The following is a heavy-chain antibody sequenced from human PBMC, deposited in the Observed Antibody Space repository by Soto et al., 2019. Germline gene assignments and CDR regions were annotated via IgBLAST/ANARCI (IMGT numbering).Heavy chain of an antibody. CDR3: ASVKSIAATYFDY. Sequence: QVQRQASGPGLVKPSQTLSLTCTVSGDSISSSDYYWSWIRQPPGEGLEWIGYVSYSGSTSYTPSLKSRVSMSVDPSKHQFSLRLNSVTTADTAVYYCASVKSIAATYFDYWGQGTLVTVSS. CDR2: VSYSGST. V-gene: IGHV4-30-4*01. D-gene: IGHD6-13*01. CDR1: GDSISSSDYY. J-gene: IGHJ4*02.